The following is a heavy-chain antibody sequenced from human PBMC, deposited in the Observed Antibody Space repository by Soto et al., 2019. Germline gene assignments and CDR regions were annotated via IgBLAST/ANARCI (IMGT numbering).Heavy chain of an antibody. CDR1: GGSISSGDYY. CDR3: ARGVGYYDPGDY. Sequence: SLTCTVSGGSISSGDYYWSWIRQPPGKGLEWIGYIYYSGSTYYNPSLKSRVTISVDTSKNQFSLKLSSVTAADTAVYYCARGVGYYDPGDYWGQGTLVTVSS. D-gene: IGHD3-22*01. J-gene: IGHJ4*02. CDR2: IYYSGST. V-gene: IGHV4-30-4*01.